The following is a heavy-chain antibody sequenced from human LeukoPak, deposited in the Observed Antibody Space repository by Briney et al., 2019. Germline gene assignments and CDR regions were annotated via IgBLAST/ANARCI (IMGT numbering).Heavy chain of an antibody. CDR2: ISDDGSDK. V-gene: IGHV3-30-3*01. CDR3: ARKDDSCGYPFDC. J-gene: IGHJ4*02. CDR1: GFTFSSYP. Sequence: GSSLTLSCAASGFTFSSYPMHWVRQATGRALEWVAVISDDGSDKKYADSEKGRFTISRDNSKKTLYLQLNSPRPEDTALYFCARKDDSCGYPFDCWGQGTLVTVST. D-gene: IGHD3-22*01.